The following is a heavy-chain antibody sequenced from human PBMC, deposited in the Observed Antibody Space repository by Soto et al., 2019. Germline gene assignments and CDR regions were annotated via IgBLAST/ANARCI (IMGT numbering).Heavy chain of an antibody. CDR2: INHSGST. CDR3: ARGPGWNASSGPFDF. Sequence: SETLSLTCAVYGGSFSGYYWSWIRQPPGKGLEWIGEINHSGSTNYILSLKSRVTISIDTSKNQFSLKLRSVTAADTAVYYCARGPGWNASSGPFDFWGQGTLVTVSS. J-gene: IGHJ4*02. CDR1: GGSFSGYY. V-gene: IGHV4-34*01. D-gene: IGHD1-1*01.